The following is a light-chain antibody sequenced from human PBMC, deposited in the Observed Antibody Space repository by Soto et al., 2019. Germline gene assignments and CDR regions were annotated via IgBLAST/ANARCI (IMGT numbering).Light chain of an antibody. Sequence: EIVLTQSPGTLSLSPGERAILSCRASQSVSSSYLAWYQQKPGQAPRLLIYGASNRATGIPDRFSGSGSGTDFTLTISRLEPEDFAMYFCQQYVSSPQTFGRGTKVDIK. V-gene: IGKV3-20*01. CDR3: QQYVSSPQT. CDR1: QSVSSSY. CDR2: GAS. J-gene: IGKJ1*01.